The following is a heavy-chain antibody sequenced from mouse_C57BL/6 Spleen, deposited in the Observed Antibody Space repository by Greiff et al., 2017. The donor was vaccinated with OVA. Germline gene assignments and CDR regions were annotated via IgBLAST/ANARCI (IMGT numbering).Heavy chain of an antibody. CDR1: GYTFTSYW. CDR3: ARFRITTVVATRDWYFDV. CDR2: INPSNGGT. J-gene: IGHJ1*03. Sequence: QVQLQQPGPELVKPGASVKLSCKASGYTFTSYWMHWVKQRPEQGLEWIGNINPSNGGTNYNEKFKSKATLTVDKSSSTAYMQLSSLTSEDSAVYYCARFRITTVVATRDWYFDVWGTGTTVTVSS. V-gene: IGHV1-53*01. D-gene: IGHD1-1*01.